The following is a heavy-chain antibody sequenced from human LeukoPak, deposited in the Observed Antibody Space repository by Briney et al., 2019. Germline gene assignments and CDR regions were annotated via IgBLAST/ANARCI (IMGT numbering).Heavy chain of an antibody. D-gene: IGHD1-26*01. J-gene: IGHJ5*02. Sequence: PGGSLRLSCAASGFTFSSYEMNWVRQAPGKGLEWVSYISSSGSTIYYADSVKGRFTISRDNAKNSLYLQMNSLRVEDTAVYFCAKEGGSGSYADHWGQGTLVTVSS. CDR2: ISSSGSTI. CDR3: AKEGGSGSYADH. V-gene: IGHV3-48*03. CDR1: GFTFSSYE.